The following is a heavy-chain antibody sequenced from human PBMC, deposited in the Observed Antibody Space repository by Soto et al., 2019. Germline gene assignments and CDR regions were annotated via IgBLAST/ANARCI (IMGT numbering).Heavy chain of an antibody. CDR3: ARRLRGGYCSSTSCYPSAYYYGMDV. V-gene: IGHV3-11*06. CDR2: ISSSSSYT. CDR1: GFTFSDYY. Sequence: GGSLRLSCAASGFTFSDYYMSWIRQAPGKGLEWVSYISSSSSYTNYADSVKGRFTISRDNAKNSLYLQMNSLRAEDTAVYYCARRLRGGYCSSTSCYPSAYYYGMDVWGQGTTVTVSS. D-gene: IGHD2-2*01. J-gene: IGHJ6*02.